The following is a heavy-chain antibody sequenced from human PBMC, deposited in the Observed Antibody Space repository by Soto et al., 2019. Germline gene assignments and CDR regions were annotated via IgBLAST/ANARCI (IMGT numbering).Heavy chain of an antibody. CDR1: GFTFSSYA. CDR3: AKENSYYYGSGTREDY. V-gene: IGHV3-23*01. Sequence: EVQLLESGGGLVQPGGSLRLSCAASGFTFSSYAMSWVRQAPGKGLEWVSAISGSGGSTYYADSVKGRFTISRDNSKNTLYLQMNSLRAGDTAVYYCAKENSYYYGSGTREDYWGQGTLVTVSS. D-gene: IGHD3-10*01. CDR2: ISGSGGST. J-gene: IGHJ4*02.